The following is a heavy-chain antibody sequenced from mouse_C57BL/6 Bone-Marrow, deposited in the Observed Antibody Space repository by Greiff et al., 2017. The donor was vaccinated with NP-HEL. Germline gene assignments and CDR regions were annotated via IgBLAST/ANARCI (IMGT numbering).Heavy chain of an antibody. CDR3: TKGGYYVGYAMDY. CDR2: IDPEDGDT. Sequence: DVQLQESGAELVRPGASVKLSCTASGFNIKDYYMHWVKQRPEQGLEWIGRIDPEDGDTEYAPKFQGKATMTADTSSNTAYLQLSSLTSEDTAVYYCTKGGYYVGYAMDYWGQGTSVTVSS. V-gene: IGHV14-1*01. CDR1: GFNIKDYY. J-gene: IGHJ4*01. D-gene: IGHD2-3*01.